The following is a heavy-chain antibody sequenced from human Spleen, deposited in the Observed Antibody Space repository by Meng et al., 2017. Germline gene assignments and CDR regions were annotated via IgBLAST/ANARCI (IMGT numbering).Heavy chain of an antibody. J-gene: IGHJ4*02. V-gene: IGHV4-34*01. CDR2: INHSGST. CDR1: GGSFSGYY. Sequence: QVHLPQGGPGLFKPSETLSLTCAVYGGSFSGYYWSWIRQPPGKGLEWIGEINHSGSTNYNPSLKSRVTISVDTSKNQFSLKLSSVTAADTAVYYCARRRGHSSSWPFDYWGQGTLVTVSS. CDR3: ARRRGHSSSWPFDY. D-gene: IGHD6-13*01.